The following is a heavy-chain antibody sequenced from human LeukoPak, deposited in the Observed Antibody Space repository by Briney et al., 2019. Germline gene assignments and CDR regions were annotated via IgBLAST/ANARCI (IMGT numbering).Heavy chain of an antibody. CDR1: GGSFSGYY. CDR2: INHSGST. J-gene: IGHJ4*02. V-gene: IGHV4-34*01. Sequence: ETLSLTCAVYGGSFSGYYWSWIRQPPGKGLEWIGEINHSGSTNYNPSLKSRVTISVDTSKNQFSLKLSSVTAADTAVYYCARHDGAVGIVVPAVSRYYFDYWGQGTLVTVSS. D-gene: IGHD2-2*01. CDR3: ARHDGAVGIVVPAVSRYYFDY.